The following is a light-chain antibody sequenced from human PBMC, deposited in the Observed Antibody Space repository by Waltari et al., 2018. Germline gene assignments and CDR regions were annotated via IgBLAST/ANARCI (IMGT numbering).Light chain of an antibody. CDR1: SSDVGGYNY. CDR3: SSYAGSNNLGV. V-gene: IGLV2-8*01. Sequence: QSALTQPPSASGSPGQSVTISCTATSSDVGGYNYVSWYQQHPGKAPKLMIYEVSKRPSGVPDRFSGSKSGNTASLTVSGLQADDEADYYCSSYAGSNNLGVFGTGTKVTVL. J-gene: IGLJ1*01. CDR2: EVS.